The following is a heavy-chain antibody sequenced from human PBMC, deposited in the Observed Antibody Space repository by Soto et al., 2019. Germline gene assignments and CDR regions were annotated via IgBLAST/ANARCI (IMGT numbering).Heavy chain of an antibody. CDR1: GFLFDSYA. J-gene: IGHJ6*02. CDR2: ISGSGHNT. Sequence: QSGGSLRLSCTASGFLFDSYAMSWVRQAPGKGLECISTISGSGHNTYYADSVKGRFTISRDSSKDTVHLQMSSLTADDTAVYFCGGGPDYRNYYYYGMDVWGQGTTVTVSS. V-gene: IGHV3-23*01. D-gene: IGHD3-10*01. CDR3: GGGPDYRNYYYYGMDV.